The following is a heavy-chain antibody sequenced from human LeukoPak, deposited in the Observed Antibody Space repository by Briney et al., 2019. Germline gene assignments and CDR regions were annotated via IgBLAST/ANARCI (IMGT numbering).Heavy chain of an antibody. J-gene: IGHJ4*02. D-gene: IGHD6-13*01. CDR3: ASWGGIAAAGFDY. CDR1: GFTFDDYG. V-gene: IGHV3-20*04. CDR2: INWNGGST. Sequence: GGSLRLSCAASGFTFDDYGMSWVRHAPGKGLEWVSGINWNGGSTGYADSVKGRFTISRDNAKNSLYLQMNSLRAEDTALYYCASWGGIAAAGFDYWGQGTLVTVSS.